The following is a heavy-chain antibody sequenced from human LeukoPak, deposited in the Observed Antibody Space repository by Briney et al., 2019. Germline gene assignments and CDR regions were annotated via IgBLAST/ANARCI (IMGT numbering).Heavy chain of an antibody. J-gene: IGHJ4*02. D-gene: IGHD6-13*01. V-gene: IGHV3-7*01. Sequence: GGSLRLSCVGSGFTFSSHWMSWVRQAPGKGPEWVAIIKQDGREKHYVDSVKGRFTISRDNAKSSLYLQMNSLRAEDTAVYYCTRDEAAATNWGQGTLVTVSS. CDR2: IKQDGREK. CDR3: TRDEAAATN. CDR1: GFTFSSHW.